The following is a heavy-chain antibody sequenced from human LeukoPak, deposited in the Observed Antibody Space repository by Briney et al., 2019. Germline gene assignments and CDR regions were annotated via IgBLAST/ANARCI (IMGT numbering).Heavy chain of an antibody. CDR3: AKVKVPAAPTPWYFDL. CDR1: GFTLRNYW. Sequence: PGGSLRLSCADSGFTLRNYWMHWVRQAPGKGLVWVSLTNTDGSNTNYADSVKGRFTISRDNSKNTLYLQMNSLRAEDTAIYYCAKVKVPAAPTPWYFDLWGRGTLVTVSS. CDR2: TNTDGSNT. D-gene: IGHD2-2*01. V-gene: IGHV3-74*01. J-gene: IGHJ2*01.